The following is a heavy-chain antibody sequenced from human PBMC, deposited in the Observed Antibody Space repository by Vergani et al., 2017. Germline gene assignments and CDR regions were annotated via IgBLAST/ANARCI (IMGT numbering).Heavy chain of an antibody. J-gene: IGHJ4*02. CDR3: ARSGDDRDFDY. V-gene: IGHV3-21*01. D-gene: IGHD3-10*01. CDR2: ISSSSSYI. Sequence: EVQLVESGGGLVKPGGSLRLSCAASGFTFSSYSMNWVRQAPGKGLEWVSSISSSSSYIYYADSVKGRFTISRDTAKNSLYLQMNSLRAEDTAVYYCARSGDDRDFDYWGQGTLVTVSS. CDR1: GFTFSSYS.